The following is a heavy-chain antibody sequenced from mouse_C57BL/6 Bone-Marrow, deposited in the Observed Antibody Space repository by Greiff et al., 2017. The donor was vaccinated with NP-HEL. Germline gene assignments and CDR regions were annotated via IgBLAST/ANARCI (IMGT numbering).Heavy chain of an antibody. CDR1: GFTFSDYG. Sequence: DVMLVESGGGLVQPGGSLKLSCAASGFTFSDYGMAWVRQAPRKGPEWVAFISNLAYSIYYADTVTGRFTISRENAKNTLYLEMSSLRSEDTAMYYCARQGDYYSNPYAMDYWGQGTSVTVSS. V-gene: IGHV5-15*01. D-gene: IGHD2-5*01. J-gene: IGHJ4*01. CDR2: ISNLAYSI. CDR3: ARQGDYYSNPYAMDY.